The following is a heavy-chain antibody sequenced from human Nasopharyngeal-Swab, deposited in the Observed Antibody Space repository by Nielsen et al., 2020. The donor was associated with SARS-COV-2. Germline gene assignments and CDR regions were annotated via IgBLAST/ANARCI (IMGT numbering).Heavy chain of an antibody. CDR2: ITWNSGSK. CDR1: GFPFDDYA. V-gene: IGHV3-9*01. CDR3: ARENNWEAVRYFDL. Sequence: GGSLRLSCAASGFPFDDYAMHWVRQAPGKGLEWVSGITWNSGSKDYADSVKGRFTISRDNAKNSLYLQMNSLRVEDTALYYCARENNWEAVRYFDLWGRGTLVTVSS. D-gene: IGHD1-20*01. J-gene: IGHJ2*01.